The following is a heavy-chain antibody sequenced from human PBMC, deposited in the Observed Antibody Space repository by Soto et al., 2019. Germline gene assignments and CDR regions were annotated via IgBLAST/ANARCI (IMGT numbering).Heavy chain of an antibody. CDR1: GFTFSSYS. CDR2: ISSSSSYI. J-gene: IGHJ6*02. D-gene: IGHD4-4*01. Sequence: PGGSLILSCAASGFTFSSYSMNWVRQAPGKGLEWVSSISSSSSYIYYADSVKGRFTISRGNAKNSLYLQMNSLRAEDTAVYYCARDVDDYSNYAVHYGMDVWGQGTTVTVSS. CDR3: ARDVDDYSNYAVHYGMDV. V-gene: IGHV3-21*01.